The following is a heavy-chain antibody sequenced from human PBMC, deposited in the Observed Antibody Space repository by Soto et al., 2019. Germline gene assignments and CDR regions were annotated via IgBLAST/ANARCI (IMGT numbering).Heavy chain of an antibody. D-gene: IGHD5-18*01. V-gene: IGHV4-31*03. CDR2: IHYTGST. CDR3: AGGLHCGYAYAYDS. J-gene: IGHJ4*02. CDR1: GVSIKSGGYY. Sequence: QVQLQESGPGLVKPSLTLSLTCSVSGVSIKSGGYYWTWIRQRPGKGLEWIAYIHYTGSTNYNPSLKSRLTVSFVTSKRLFSLNLRSVTAANKAVYFCAGGLHCGYAYAYDSWGQGTLVTVSS.